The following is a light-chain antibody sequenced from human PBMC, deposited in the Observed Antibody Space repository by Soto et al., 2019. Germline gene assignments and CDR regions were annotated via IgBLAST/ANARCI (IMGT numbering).Light chain of an antibody. CDR2: EVS. V-gene: IGLV2-8*01. CDR3: SSYAASNNLGV. CDR1: SSDVGGYNY. Sequence: QSALTQPPSASGSPGQSVTISCIGTSSDVGGYNYVSWYQQHPGKAPKLMIYEVSKRPSGVPDRFSGSKSGNPASLTVSGLQAEDEDDYYCSSYAASNNLGVFGGGTKLTVL. J-gene: IGLJ2*01.